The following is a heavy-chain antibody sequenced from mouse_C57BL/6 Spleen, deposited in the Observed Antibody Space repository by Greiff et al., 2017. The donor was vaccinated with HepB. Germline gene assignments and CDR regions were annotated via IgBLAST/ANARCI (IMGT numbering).Heavy chain of an antibody. Sequence: VQLQQSGAELVRPGASVKLSCTASGFNIKDYYMHWVKQRPEQGLEWIGRIDPEDGDTEYAQKFQGKATMTADTSSNTAYLQLSSLTSEDTAVYYCTTYYGSSLYYFDYWGQGTTLTVSS. CDR1: GFNIKDYY. CDR3: TTYYGSSLYYFDY. V-gene: IGHV14-1*01. CDR2: IDPEDGDT. J-gene: IGHJ2*01. D-gene: IGHD1-1*01.